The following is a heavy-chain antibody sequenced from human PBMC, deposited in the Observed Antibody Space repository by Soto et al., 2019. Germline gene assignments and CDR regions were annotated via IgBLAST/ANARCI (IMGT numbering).Heavy chain of an antibody. D-gene: IGHD3-10*01. Sequence: GASVKVSCKASGNTFASHGFSWVRQAPGQGLEWMGWISGFNGQTNYALKFQGRVTLTTDTSTSTAYMELRSLRSDYTAVYFCARVDPRGVAVVRDYWGQGTLVTVSS. J-gene: IGHJ4*02. CDR1: GNTFASHG. CDR3: ARVDPRGVAVVRDY. CDR2: ISGFNGQT. V-gene: IGHV1-18*01.